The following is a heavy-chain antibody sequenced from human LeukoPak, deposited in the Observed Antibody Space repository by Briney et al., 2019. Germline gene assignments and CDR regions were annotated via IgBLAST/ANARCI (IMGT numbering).Heavy chain of an antibody. V-gene: IGHV1-18*01. CDR2: ISAYNGNT. CDR3: ARAQSGFWSGYCFDY. CDR1: GYTFTSYG. J-gene: IGHJ4*02. Sequence: ASVKVSCKASGYTFTSYGISWVRQAPGQGLEWMGWISAYNGNTNYAQKLQGRVTMTTDTSTSTAYMELRSLRSDDTAVYYCARAQSGFWSGYCFDYWGQGTLVTVSS. D-gene: IGHD3-3*01.